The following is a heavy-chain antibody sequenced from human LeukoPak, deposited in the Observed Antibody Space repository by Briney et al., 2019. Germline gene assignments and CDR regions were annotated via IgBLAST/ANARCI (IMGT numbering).Heavy chain of an antibody. CDR3: AREYGSGSEFDP. D-gene: IGHD3-10*01. CDR2: IYTSGST. V-gene: IGHV4-4*07. J-gene: IGHJ5*02. CDR1: GGSFSSYY. Sequence: SETLSLTCTVSGGSFSSYYWSWIRQPAGKGLEWIGRIYTSGSTNYNPSLKSRVTMSVDTSKNQFSLNLTSVTAADTAVYYCAREYGSGSEFDPWGQGTLVTVSS.